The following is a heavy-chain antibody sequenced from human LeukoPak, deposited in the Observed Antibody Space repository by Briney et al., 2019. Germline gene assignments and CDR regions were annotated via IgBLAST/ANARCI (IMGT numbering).Heavy chain of an antibody. CDR2: IYYSGST. J-gene: IGHJ4*02. Sequence: PSETLSLTCTVSGGSISSYYWSWIRQPPGKGLEWMGYIYYSGSTNYNPSLKSRVTISVDTSKNQFSLKLSSVTAADTAVYYCARGGAHEFDYWGQGTLVTVSS. CDR1: GGSISSYY. V-gene: IGHV4-59*01. CDR3: ARGGAHEFDY. D-gene: IGHD1-26*01.